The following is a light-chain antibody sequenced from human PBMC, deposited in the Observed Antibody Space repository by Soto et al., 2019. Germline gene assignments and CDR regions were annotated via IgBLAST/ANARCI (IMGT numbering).Light chain of an antibody. J-gene: IGKJ1*01. CDR2: GAS. Sequence: EIVMTQSPATLYVSQGEGFTVSLRASQSVNSKVAWYQQKPGQAPRLLIYGASTRATGIPARFSGSGSGTEFTLTISSLQSEDFAVYYCQQYNNWPPRTFGQGTKVDIK. CDR1: QSVNSK. CDR3: QQYNNWPPRT. V-gene: IGKV3-15*01.